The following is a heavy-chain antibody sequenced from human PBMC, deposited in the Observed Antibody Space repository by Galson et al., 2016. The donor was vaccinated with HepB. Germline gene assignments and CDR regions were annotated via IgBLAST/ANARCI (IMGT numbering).Heavy chain of an antibody. V-gene: IGHV4-61*01. Sequence: SETLSLTCKVSGVSVNTDKYYWNWIRQTPGKGLEWIGSIYDSEMTNYNPSLDSRVTISLDTSKNELSLTLTSVTAVDTAVYYCARDPLLNSIVGTFDIWGQGTLVTVSS. D-gene: IGHD3-22*01. J-gene: IGHJ3*02. CDR2: IYDSEMT. CDR1: GVSVNTDKYY. CDR3: ARDPLLNSIVGTFDI.